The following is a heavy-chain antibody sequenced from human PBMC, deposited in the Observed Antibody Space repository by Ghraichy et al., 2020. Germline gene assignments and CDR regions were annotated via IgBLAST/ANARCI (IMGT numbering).Heavy chain of an antibody. D-gene: IGHD2-15*01. CDR3: ARRAGGYQYFYGLDV. Sequence: SQTLSLTCSVSGDSIISSSYYWDWIRQPPGKGLEWIGSIYYSGTTYYSPPLKTRVTVSIDTSKHQFSLGLKSVTATDTAVYYCARRAGGYQYFYGLDVWGQGTTVIVSS. CDR1: GDSIISSSYY. V-gene: IGHV4-39*01. J-gene: IGHJ6*02. CDR2: IYYSGTT.